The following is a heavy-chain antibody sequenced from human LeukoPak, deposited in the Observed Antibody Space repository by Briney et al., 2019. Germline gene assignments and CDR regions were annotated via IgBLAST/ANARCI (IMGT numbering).Heavy chain of an antibody. CDR2: IYHSGST. CDR3: ARDHVVEWFGELSWFDP. J-gene: IGHJ5*02. V-gene: IGHV4-38-2*02. D-gene: IGHD3-10*01. CDR1: GYSISSGYY. Sequence: SETLSLTCTVSGYSISSGYYWGWIRQPPGKGLEWIGSIYHSGSTYYNPSLKSRVTISVDTSKNQFSLKLSSVTAADTAVYYCARDHVVEWFGELSWFDPWGQGTLVTASS.